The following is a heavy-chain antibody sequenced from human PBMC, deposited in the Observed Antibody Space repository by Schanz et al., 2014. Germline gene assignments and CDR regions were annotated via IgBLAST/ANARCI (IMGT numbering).Heavy chain of an antibody. Sequence: QVQLVESGGGVVQPGRSLRLSCAASGFTFSSYAMHWVRQAPGKGLEWVAVISFDGSHESYADSVRGRYTISGDNSKNTLYLQMNSLRAEDTAVYYCVKDLQRELLRDDHYYGMDVWGQGTTVTVSS. V-gene: IGHV3-30*04. CDR2: ISFDGSHE. D-gene: IGHD1-26*01. CDR1: GFTFSSYA. J-gene: IGHJ6*02. CDR3: VKDLQRELLRDDHYYGMDV.